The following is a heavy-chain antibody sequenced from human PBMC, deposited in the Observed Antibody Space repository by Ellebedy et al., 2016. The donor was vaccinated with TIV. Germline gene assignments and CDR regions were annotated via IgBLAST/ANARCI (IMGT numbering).Heavy chain of an antibody. CDR2: ISYDGNVT. CDR3: ARDLHFAFDY. D-gene: IGHD3-3*02. CDR1: GFTFSSYA. Sequence: PGGSLRLSCATSGFTFSSYAMHWVRQAPGKGLEWVAVISYDGNVTYYADSVEGRFTISIDNARNSLYLQLNSLSAEDTAVYYCARDLHFAFDYWGRGTLVTVSS. V-gene: IGHV3-30*04. J-gene: IGHJ4*02.